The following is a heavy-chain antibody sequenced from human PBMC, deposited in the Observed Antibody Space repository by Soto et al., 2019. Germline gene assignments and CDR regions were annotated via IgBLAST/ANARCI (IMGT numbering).Heavy chain of an antibody. CDR3: AKDWAIGGYYYYYMDV. CDR2: ISGSGGST. CDR1: GFTFSSYA. J-gene: IGHJ6*03. V-gene: IGHV3-23*01. Sequence: GGSLRLSCAASGFTFSSYAMSWVRQAPGKGLEWVSAISGSGGSTYYADSVKGRFTISRDNSKNTLYLQMNSLRAEDTAVYYRAKDWAIGGYYYYYMDVWGKGTTVTVSS. D-gene: IGHD2-2*02.